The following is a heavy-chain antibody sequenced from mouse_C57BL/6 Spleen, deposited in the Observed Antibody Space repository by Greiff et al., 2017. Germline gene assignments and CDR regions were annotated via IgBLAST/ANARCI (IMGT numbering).Heavy chain of an antibody. J-gene: IGHJ3*01. V-gene: IGHV1-22*01. D-gene: IGHD2-3*01. Sequence: EVQGVESGPELVKPGASVKMSCKASGYTFTDYNMHWVKQSHGKSLEWIGYINPNNGGTSYNQKFKGKATLTVNKSSSTAYMELRSLTSEDSAVYYCARQEGVYDGYYVPFAYWGQGTLVTVSA. CDR2: INPNNGGT. CDR3: ARQEGVYDGYYVPFAY. CDR1: GYTFTDYN.